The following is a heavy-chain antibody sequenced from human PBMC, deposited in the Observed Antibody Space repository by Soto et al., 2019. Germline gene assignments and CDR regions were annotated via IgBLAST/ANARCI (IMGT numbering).Heavy chain of an antibody. D-gene: IGHD1-26*01. CDR2: ISSSSSYI. V-gene: IGHV3-21*01. CDR3: VRGPTGTYSTYYFTY. CDR1: GFTLSSYA. J-gene: IGHJ4*02. Sequence: GGSLRLSCAVSGFTLSSYAMNWVRQAPGKGLEWVSSISSSSSYIFYADSVKGRFTISRDNAKNSLYLQMNSLRAEDTAVYYCVRGPTGTYSTYYFTYWGQGTLVTVSS.